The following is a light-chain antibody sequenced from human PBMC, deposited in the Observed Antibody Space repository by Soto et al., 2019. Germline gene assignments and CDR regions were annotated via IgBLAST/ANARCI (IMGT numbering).Light chain of an antibody. CDR2: WAS. J-gene: IGKJ4*01. CDR1: QSVLYSSNNKNY. CDR3: QQYYSTPT. V-gene: IGKV4-1*01. Sequence: DIVMTQSPDSLAVSLGERATINCKSSQSVLYSSNNKNYLAWYQQKPGQPPKLLIYWASTRESGVPDRFSGSGSGTDFTLTISSLQAEDVAGYYCQQYYSTPTFGGGTKVDIK.